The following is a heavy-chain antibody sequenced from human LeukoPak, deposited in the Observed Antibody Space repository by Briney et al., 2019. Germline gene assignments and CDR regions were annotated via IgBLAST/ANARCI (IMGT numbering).Heavy chain of an antibody. J-gene: IGHJ4*02. CDR3: APQEDYGDYKGY. V-gene: IGHV1-69*04. D-gene: IGHD4-17*01. CDR1: GGAFSSYA. Sequence: GASVKVSCKASGGAFSSYAISWVRQAPGQGLEWMGRIIPILGIANYAQKFQGRVTITADKSTSTAYMELSSLRSEDTAVYYCAPQEDYGDYKGYWGQGTLVTVSS. CDR2: IIPILGIA.